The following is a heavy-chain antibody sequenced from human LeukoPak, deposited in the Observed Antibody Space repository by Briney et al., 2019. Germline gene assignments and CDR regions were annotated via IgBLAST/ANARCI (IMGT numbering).Heavy chain of an antibody. D-gene: IGHD4-23*01. CDR3: ARDKYGGNSNAFDI. V-gene: IGHV3-74*01. J-gene: IGHJ3*02. CDR2: VGTDGSST. Sequence: GGSLRLSCAASGFTFSNYWIDWVPQVPGKGRVWVSRVGTDGSSTAYADYVKGRFTISRDNAKNTLYLQMNSLRVEDTAVYYCARDKYGGNSNAFDIWGQGTLVTVSS. CDR1: GFTFSNYW.